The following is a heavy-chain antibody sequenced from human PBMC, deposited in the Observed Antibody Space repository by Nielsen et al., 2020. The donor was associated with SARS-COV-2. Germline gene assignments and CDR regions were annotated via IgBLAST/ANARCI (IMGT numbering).Heavy chain of an antibody. D-gene: IGHD4/OR15-4a*01. CDR1: GFTFNYYG. V-gene: IGHV3-33*03. Sequence: GESLKISCAASGFTFNYYGIYWVRQAPGKGLEWVAVIWYDGSNKFYADSVKGRFTISRDNSKNTLYLQMNSLRAEDTAVYYCAKDRAGATYARFDLWGQGTLVTVSS. CDR3: AKDRAGATYARFDL. J-gene: IGHJ4*02. CDR2: IWYDGSNK.